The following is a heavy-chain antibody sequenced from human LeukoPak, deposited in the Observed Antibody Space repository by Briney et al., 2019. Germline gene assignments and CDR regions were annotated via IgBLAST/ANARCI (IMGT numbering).Heavy chain of an antibody. CDR1: GYTFTGYY. D-gene: IGHD2-2*01. J-gene: IGHJ4*02. CDR2: INPNSGGT. Sequence: ASVKVSCKASGYTFTGYYMHWVRQAPGQGLEWMGWINPNSGGTNYAQKFQGRVTMTRDTSISTAYMELSRLRSDHTAVYYCARIPRYCSSTSCYRNDYWGQGTLVTVSS. V-gene: IGHV1-2*02. CDR3: ARIPRYCSSTSCYRNDY.